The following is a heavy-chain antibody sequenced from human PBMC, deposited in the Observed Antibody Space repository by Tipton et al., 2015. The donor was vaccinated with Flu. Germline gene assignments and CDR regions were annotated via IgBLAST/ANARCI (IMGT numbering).Heavy chain of an antibody. J-gene: IGHJ4*02. Sequence: QLVQSGGGLVQPGGSLRLSCAASGFSVSTKSMTWVRQAPGKGLEWVSVIHSGGDTHYADSVKGRFTISRDNSKNTVDLQMNSLRGEETGVYYCARLPTGDYWGQGTLVTVSS. CDR3: ARLPTGDY. V-gene: IGHV3-66*02. D-gene: IGHD3-10*01. CDR2: IHSGGDT. CDR1: GFSVSTKS.